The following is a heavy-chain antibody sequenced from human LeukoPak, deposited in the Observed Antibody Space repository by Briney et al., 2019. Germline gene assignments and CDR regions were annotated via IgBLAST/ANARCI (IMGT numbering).Heavy chain of an antibody. J-gene: IGHJ4*02. D-gene: IGHD3-10*01. CDR3: ARENDYYGSGSFDY. Sequence: GASVRVSCKASGDTFTGFYIHWVRQAPGQGLEWMGWINTNTGNPTYAQGFTGRFVFSLDTSVSTAYLQISSLKAEDTAVYYCARENDYYGSGSFDYWGQGTLVTVSS. V-gene: IGHV7-4-1*02. CDR1: GDTFTGFY. CDR2: INTNTGNP.